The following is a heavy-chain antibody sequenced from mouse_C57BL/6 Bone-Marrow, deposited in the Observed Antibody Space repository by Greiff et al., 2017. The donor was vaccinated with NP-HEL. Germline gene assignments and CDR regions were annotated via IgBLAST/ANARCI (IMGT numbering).Heavy chain of an antibody. CDR3: ARDYYGSSYYWFVDV. CDR1: GFTFSSYA. V-gene: IGHV5-4*03. CDR2: ISDGGSYT. Sequence: EVKLVESGGGLVKPGGSLKLSCAASGFTFSSYAMSWVRQTPEKRLEWVATISDGGSYTYYPDNVKGRFTISRDNAKNNLYLQMSHLKSEDTAMYYCARDYYGSSYYWFVDVWGTGTTVTVSS. J-gene: IGHJ1*03. D-gene: IGHD1-1*01.